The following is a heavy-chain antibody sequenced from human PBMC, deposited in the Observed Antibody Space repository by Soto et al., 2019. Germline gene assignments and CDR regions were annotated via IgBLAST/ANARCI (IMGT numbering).Heavy chain of an antibody. D-gene: IGHD3-10*01. CDR2: ISYTGST. V-gene: IGHV4-59*12. J-gene: IGHJ4*02. Sequence: SETLSLTCTVSGGSITPYYWSWIRQTPGKGLEWIGYISYTGSTNYNPSLKSRLTISIDTSKNQFSLKLSSVTAADTAVYYCARGRVWFGELLYFDYWGQGTLVTVSS. CDR1: GGSITPYY. CDR3: ARGRVWFGELLYFDY.